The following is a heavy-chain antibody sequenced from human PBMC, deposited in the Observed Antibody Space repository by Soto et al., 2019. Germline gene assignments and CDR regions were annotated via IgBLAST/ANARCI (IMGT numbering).Heavy chain of an antibody. D-gene: IGHD3-16*01. Sequence: GASVKVSCKASGYTFTSYYMHWVRQAPGQGPEWMGIINPSGGSTSYAQKFQGRVTMTRDTFTSTVYMELSSLRSEDTAVYYCATYVRFPPSIYYYYMDVWGKGTTVTVSS. J-gene: IGHJ6*03. CDR3: ATYVRFPPSIYYYYMDV. CDR1: GYTFTSYY. CDR2: INPSGGST. V-gene: IGHV1-46*01.